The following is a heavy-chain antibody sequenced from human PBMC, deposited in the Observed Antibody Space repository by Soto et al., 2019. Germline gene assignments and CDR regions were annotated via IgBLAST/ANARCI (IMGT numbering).Heavy chain of an antibody. CDR2: ISGYNAKT. CDR3: ARGGSSWSAEYYQH. D-gene: IGHD6-13*01. J-gene: IGHJ1*01. Sequence: QVQLVQSGAEVKKPGASVKVSCKASGYTFTNYGISWVRQAPGQGPEWMGWISGYNAKTNYAQTPQGRVTMTTDTSTSTAYMELRSLRSDDTAVYYCARGGSSWSAEYYQHWGQGTLVIVSS. CDR1: GYTFTNYG. V-gene: IGHV1-18*01.